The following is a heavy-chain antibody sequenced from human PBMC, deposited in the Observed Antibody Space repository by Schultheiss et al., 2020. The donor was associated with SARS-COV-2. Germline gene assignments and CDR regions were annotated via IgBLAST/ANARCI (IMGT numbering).Heavy chain of an antibody. CDR3: ARDDWAFSSSPPEGMDV. CDR1: GFTFSSYA. Sequence: GGSLRLSCAASGFTFSSYAMHWVRQAPGKGLEWVAVISYDGSNKYYADSVKGRFTISRDNSKNTLYLQMNSLRVEDTAVYYCARDDWAFSSSPPEGMDVWGQGTTVTVSS. J-gene: IGHJ6*02. CDR2: ISYDGSNK. D-gene: IGHD2-2*01. V-gene: IGHV3-30*04.